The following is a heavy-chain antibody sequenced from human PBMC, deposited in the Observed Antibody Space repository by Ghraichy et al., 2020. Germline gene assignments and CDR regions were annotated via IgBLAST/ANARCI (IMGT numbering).Heavy chain of an antibody. CDR2: ISSSSSYI. V-gene: IGHV3-21*01. J-gene: IGHJ2*01. Sequence: LSLTCAASGFTFSSYSMNWVRQAPGKGLEWVSSISSSSSYIYYADSVKGRFTISRDNAKNSLYLQMNSLRAEDTAVYYCARDLEGGGWYRRWYFDLWGRGTLVTVSS. D-gene: IGHD6-19*01. CDR3: ARDLEGGGWYRRWYFDL. CDR1: GFTFSSYS.